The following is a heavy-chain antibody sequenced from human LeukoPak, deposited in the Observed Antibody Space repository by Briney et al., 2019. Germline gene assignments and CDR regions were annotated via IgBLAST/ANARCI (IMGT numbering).Heavy chain of an antibody. D-gene: IGHD6-19*01. CDR3: ARAVAVAGSRWFDP. J-gene: IGHJ5*02. CDR1: GFTFSSYC. Sequence: GGSLRLSCAASGFTFSSYCMHWDRQAPGKGLEWVAVIWYDGSNKYYADSVKGRFTISRDNSKNTLYLQMNSLRAEDTAVYYCARAVAVAGSRWFDPWGQGTLVTVSS. CDR2: IWYDGSNK. V-gene: IGHV3-33*01.